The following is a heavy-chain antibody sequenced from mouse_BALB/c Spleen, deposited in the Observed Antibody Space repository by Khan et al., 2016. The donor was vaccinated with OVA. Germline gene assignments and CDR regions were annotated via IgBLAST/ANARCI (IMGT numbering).Heavy chain of an antibody. CDR2: MNPSTGYS. D-gene: IGHD1-1*01. V-gene: IGHV1-7*01. CDR3: ARSGYGSLAY. Sequence: VQLQESGAELAKPGASVKMSCKASGYMFSSYWMNWVKQRPGQGLEWIGHMNPSTGYSEYNQKFKDKATLTADKSYSTAYMQLSSLTSEDSAVYYCARSGYGSLAYWGQGTLVTVS. J-gene: IGHJ3*01. CDR1: GYMFSSYW.